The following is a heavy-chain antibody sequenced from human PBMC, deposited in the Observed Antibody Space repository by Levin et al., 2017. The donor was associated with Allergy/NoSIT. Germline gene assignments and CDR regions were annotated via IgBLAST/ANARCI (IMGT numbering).Heavy chain of an antibody. V-gene: IGHV2-70*01. D-gene: IGHD3-22*01. CDR3: ARMSFYDSSGYYIGRGWFDT. J-gene: IGHJ5*02. CDR1: GFSLNPRGMC. CDR2: IDWDDDK. Sequence: SASGPTLVKPTQTLTLTCTFSGFSLNPRGMCVSWIRQPPGKALEWLAFIDWDDDKYYNTSLKSRLTISKDTAKNQVVLTMTNMDPVDTATYYCARMSFYDSSGYYIGRGWFDTWGQGTLVTVSS.